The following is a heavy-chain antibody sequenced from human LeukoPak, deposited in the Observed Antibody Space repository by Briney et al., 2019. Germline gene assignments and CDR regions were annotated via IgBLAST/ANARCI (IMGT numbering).Heavy chain of an antibody. CDR1: GYTFNRYG. V-gene: IGHV1-18*01. CDR3: ARLGIVGSGSYTSLYYYYYGMDV. J-gene: IGHJ6*02. CDR2: ISAYNGNT. D-gene: IGHD3-10*01. Sequence: ASVKVSCKPSGYTFNRYGMSWVRQAPGQGLEWMGWISAYNGNTNYAQKLQGRVTMTTDTSTSTAYMELRSLRSDDTAVYYCARLGIVGSGSYTSLYYYYYGMDVWGQGTTVTVSS.